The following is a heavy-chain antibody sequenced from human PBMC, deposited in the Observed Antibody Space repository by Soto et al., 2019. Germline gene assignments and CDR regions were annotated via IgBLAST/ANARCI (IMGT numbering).Heavy chain of an antibody. CDR1: GYSISSGYY. V-gene: IGHV4-38-2*01. CDR2: IYHSGST. J-gene: IGHJ4*02. D-gene: IGHD5-18*01. CDR3: ASTAMVIGAPYY. Sequence: PSETLSLTCAVSGYSISSGYYWGWIRQPPGKGLEWIGSIYHSGSTYYNPSLKSRVTIPVDTSKNQFSLKLSSVTAADTAVYYCASTAMVIGAPYYWGQGTLVTVSS.